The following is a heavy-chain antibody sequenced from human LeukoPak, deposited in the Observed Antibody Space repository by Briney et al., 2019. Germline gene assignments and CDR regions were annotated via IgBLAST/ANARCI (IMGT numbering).Heavy chain of an antibody. CDR1: EFTVSRSY. J-gene: IGHJ4*02. D-gene: IGHD3-10*01. V-gene: IGHV3-53*01. CDR2: LRSGGTI. Sequence: PGGSLRLSCAATEFTVSRSYMTWVRQAPGKGLEWVSVLRSGGTIEYADTVKGRFTISRDNSKNTLYLQMNSLRAEDTAVYYCAKYQLLWFGEPDSSFDYWGQGTLVTVSS. CDR3: AKYQLLWFGEPDSSFDY.